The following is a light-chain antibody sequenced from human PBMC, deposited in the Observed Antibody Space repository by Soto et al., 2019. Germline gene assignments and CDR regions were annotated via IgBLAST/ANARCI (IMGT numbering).Light chain of an antibody. CDR2: GNS. Sequence: QSVLTQPPSVSGAPGQRVTISCTGRSSNIGAGYDVHWYQQLPGTAPKLLIYGNSNRPSGVPDRFSGSKSGTSASLAITGLQAEDEADYYCQSYDSSLRGSVFGGVTKLTVL. V-gene: IGLV1-40*01. CDR1: SSNIGAGYD. CDR3: QSYDSSLRGSV. J-gene: IGLJ3*02.